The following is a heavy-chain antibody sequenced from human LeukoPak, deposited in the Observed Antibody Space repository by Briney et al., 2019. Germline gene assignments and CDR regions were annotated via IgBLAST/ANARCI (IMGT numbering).Heavy chain of an antibody. CDR2: IRSKAYGGTT. J-gene: IGHJ6*03. CDR1: GFTFSSYA. D-gene: IGHD2-2*01. CDR3: TRDHYLNIPAAPDYYYMDV. Sequence: PGGSLRLSCAASGFTFSSYAMSWVRQAPGKGLEWVGFIRSKAYGGTTEYAASVKGRFTISRDDSKSIAYLQMNSLKTEDTAVYYCTRDHYLNIPAAPDYYYMDVWGKGTTVTVSS. V-gene: IGHV3-49*04.